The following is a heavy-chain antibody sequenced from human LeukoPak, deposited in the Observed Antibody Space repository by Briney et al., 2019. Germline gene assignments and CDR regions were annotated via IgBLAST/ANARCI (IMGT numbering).Heavy chain of an antibody. J-gene: IGHJ5*02. Sequence: PGGSLTLSCAASGFTFSSYSMNWVRQAAGEGMEWVSSISSISSSIYYAYSVHRRFTISTDNAQTSLYLQMHRLRAEDTAVYYCARLVPAPRNLFDPWRQGPLLAVSS. D-gene: IGHD2-2*01. CDR2: ISSISSSI. V-gene: IGHV3-21*01. CDR3: ARLVPAPRNLFDP. CDR1: GFTFSSYS.